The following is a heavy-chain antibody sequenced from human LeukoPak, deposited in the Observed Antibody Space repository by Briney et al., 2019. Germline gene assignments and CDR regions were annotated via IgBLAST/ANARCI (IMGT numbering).Heavy chain of an antibody. CDR2: ISYDGSNK. V-gene: IGHV3-30*01. J-gene: IGHJ4*02. Sequence: GRSLRLSCAASGFTFSSYAMHWVRQAPGKGLEWVAVISYDGSNKYYADSVKGRFTISRDNSKNTLYLQMNGLRAEDTAVYYCARTPPARLALDYWGQGTLVTVSS. CDR3: ARTPPARLALDY. CDR1: GFTFSSYA. D-gene: IGHD6-19*01.